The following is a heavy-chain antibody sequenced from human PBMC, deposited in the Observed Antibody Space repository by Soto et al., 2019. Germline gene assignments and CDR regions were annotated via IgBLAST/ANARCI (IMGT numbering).Heavy chain of an antibody. CDR3: STRAHDTNGYYRFDP. J-gene: IGHJ5*01. Sequence: SETLSLTCAVYGGSFSGHSWTWIRQSPGKGLEWIGDINHSGRVNYSPSLKSRVTISLDTSKNQFSLTLSAVTAADTAMYYCSTRAHDTNGYYRFDPWGQGTLVTVSS. V-gene: IGHV4-34*01. CDR1: GGSFSGHS. D-gene: IGHD3-22*01. CDR2: INHSGRV.